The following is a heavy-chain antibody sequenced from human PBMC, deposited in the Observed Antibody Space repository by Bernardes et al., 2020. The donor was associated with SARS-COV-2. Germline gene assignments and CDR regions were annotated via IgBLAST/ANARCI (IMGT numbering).Heavy chain of an antibody. D-gene: IGHD3-3*01. CDR2: INHSGST. J-gene: IGHJ5*02. CDR1: GGSFSGYY. V-gene: IGHV4-34*01. Sequence: SETLSLTCAVYGGSFSGYYWSWIRQPPGKGLEWIGEINHSGSTNYNPSLKSRVTISVDTSKNQFSLKLSSVTAADTAVYYCARLRYDFSPNNWFDPWGQGTLVTVSS. CDR3: ARLRYDFSPNNWFDP.